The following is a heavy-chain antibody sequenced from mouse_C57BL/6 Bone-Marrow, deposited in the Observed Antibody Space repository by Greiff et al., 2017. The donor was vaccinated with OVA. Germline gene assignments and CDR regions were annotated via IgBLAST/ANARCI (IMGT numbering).Heavy chain of an antibody. J-gene: IGHJ2*01. CDR3: ATFITTVLATSDY. Sequence: QVQLKQPGAELVKPGASVKVSCKASGYTFTSYWMHWVKQRPGQGLEWIGRIHPSDSDTNYNQKFKGKATLTVDKSSSTAYMQLSSRTSEDSAVYYGATFITTVLATSDYWGQGTTLTVSS. CDR1: GYTFTSYW. CDR2: IHPSDSDT. D-gene: IGHD1-1*01. V-gene: IGHV1-74*01.